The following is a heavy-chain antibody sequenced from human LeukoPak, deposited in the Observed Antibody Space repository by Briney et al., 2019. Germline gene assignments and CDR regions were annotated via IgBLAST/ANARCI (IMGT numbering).Heavy chain of an antibody. J-gene: IGHJ3*02. CDR2: IYPGDSDT. CDR3: ATNTMFRGIHAFDI. CDR1: GYSFTSYW. D-gene: IGHD3-10*01. V-gene: IGHV5-51*01. Sequence: GESLKLSCKGSGYSFTSYWIGWVRQMPGKGLEWMGIIYPGDSDTRYSPYFQGQVTISADKSISTAYLQWSSLKASDSAMYYCATNTMFRGIHAFDIWGQGTMVTVSS.